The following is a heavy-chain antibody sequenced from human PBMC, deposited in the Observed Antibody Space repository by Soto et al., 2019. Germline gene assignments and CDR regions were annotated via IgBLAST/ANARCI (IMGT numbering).Heavy chain of an antibody. Sequence: GASVKVSCKASGGTFSSYTISWVRQAPGQGLEWMGRIIPILGIANYAQKFQGRVTITADKSTSTAYMELSSLRSEDTAVYYCARGPPQSQIRALYYMDVWGKGTKVTVSS. CDR3: ARGPPQSQIRALYYMDV. J-gene: IGHJ6*03. CDR1: GGTFSSYT. CDR2: IIPILGIA. V-gene: IGHV1-69*02.